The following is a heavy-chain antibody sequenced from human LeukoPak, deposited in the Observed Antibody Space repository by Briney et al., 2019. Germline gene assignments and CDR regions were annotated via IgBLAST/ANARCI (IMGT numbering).Heavy chain of an antibody. D-gene: IGHD3-22*01. Sequence: GGSLRLSCAASGFTFSSYSMNWVRQAPGKGLEWVSSISSSSSYIYYADSVKGRFTISGDNAKNSLYLQMNSLRAEDTAVYYCARDLDYYDSSGFDYWGQGTLVTVSS. V-gene: IGHV3-21*01. CDR1: GFTFSSYS. J-gene: IGHJ4*02. CDR2: ISSSSSYI. CDR3: ARDLDYYDSSGFDY.